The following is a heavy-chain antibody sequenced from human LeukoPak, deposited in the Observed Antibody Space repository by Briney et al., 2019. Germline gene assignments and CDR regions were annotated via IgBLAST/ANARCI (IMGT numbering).Heavy chain of an antibody. V-gene: IGHV3-33*01. J-gene: IGHJ4*02. CDR3: ASIAVADDFDY. CDR2: MWYDGSNK. D-gene: IGHD6-19*01. Sequence: GGSLRLSCAASGFTLSSYGMHWVRQAPGKGLEWVALMWYDGSNKYYAQSVRGRFTISRDNSKNTVYLQMNSLRAEDTAVYYCASIAVADDFDYWGQGTLVTVSS. CDR1: GFTLSSYG.